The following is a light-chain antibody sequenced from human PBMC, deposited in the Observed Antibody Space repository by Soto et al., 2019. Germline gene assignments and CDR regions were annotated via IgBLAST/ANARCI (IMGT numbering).Light chain of an antibody. Sequence: EIVLTQSQATLSLSPGERATLSCRTSQSVSNYLAWYQQKPGQAPRLLMYDASNRATGIPARFSGSGSGTDFTLTISSLQSEDFAVYYCQQYNQWLTFGGGTKVDVK. CDR3: QQYNQWLT. CDR2: DAS. J-gene: IGKJ4*01. CDR1: QSVSNY. V-gene: IGKV3-11*01.